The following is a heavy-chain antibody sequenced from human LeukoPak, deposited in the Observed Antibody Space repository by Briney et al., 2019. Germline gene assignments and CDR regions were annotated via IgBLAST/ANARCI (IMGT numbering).Heavy chain of an antibody. CDR1: GYSFPSYW. CDR2: IYPGDSNT. D-gene: IGHD6-6*01. CDR3: AKVPPTIVAPGAFDY. J-gene: IGHJ4*02. V-gene: IGHV5-51*01. Sequence: HGESLKISCKGSGYSFPSYWIGWVRQMPGKGLEWMGIIYPGDSNTRYSPSFQGQVTISADKSISTAYLQWSSLKASDTAMYYCAKVPPTIVAPGAFDYWGQGTLVTVSS.